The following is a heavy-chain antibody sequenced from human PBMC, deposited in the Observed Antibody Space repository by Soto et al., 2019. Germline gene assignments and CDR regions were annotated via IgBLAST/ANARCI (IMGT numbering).Heavy chain of an antibody. CDR2: ISAYNGNT. CDR3: ARDGYDSSGYYTFDY. D-gene: IGHD3-22*01. Sequence: ASVKVSCKASGYTFTSNGISWVRQAPGQGLEWMGWISAYNGNTNYAQKLQGRVTMTTDASTSTAYMELRSLRSDDTAVYYCARDGYDSSGYYTFDYWGQGTLVTVSS. V-gene: IGHV1-18*01. CDR1: GYTFTSNG. J-gene: IGHJ4*02.